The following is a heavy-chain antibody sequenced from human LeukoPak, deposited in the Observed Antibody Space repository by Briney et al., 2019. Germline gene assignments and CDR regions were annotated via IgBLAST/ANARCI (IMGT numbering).Heavy chain of an antibody. CDR2: FDPEDGET. Sequence: ASVKVSCKVSGYTLTELSMRWVRQVPGKGLEWMGGFDPEDGETIYAQKFQGRVTMTEDTSTDTAYMELSGLRSEDTAVYYCATLYDWNFIPGGAFDIWGQGTMVTVSS. CDR3: ATLYDWNFIPGGAFDI. V-gene: IGHV1-24*01. J-gene: IGHJ3*02. CDR1: GYTLTELS. D-gene: IGHD1-7*01.